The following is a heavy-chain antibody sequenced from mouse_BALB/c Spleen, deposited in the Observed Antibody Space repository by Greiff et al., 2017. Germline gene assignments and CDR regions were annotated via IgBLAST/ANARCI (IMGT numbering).Heavy chain of an antibody. CDR1: GFTFSSYT. V-gene: IGHV5-12-2*01. J-gene: IGHJ2*01. CDR2: ISNGGGST. CDR3: ARHYGYDDYFDY. D-gene: IGHD2-2*01. Sequence: EVMLVESGGGLVQPGGSLKLSCAASGFTFSSYTMSWVRQTPEKRLEWVAYISNGGGSTYYPDTVKGRFTISRDNAKNTLYLQMSSLKSEDTAMYYCARHYGYDDYFDYWGQGTTLTVSS.